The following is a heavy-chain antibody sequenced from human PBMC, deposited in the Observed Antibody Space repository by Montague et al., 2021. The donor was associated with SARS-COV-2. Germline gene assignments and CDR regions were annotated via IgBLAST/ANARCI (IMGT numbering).Heavy chain of an antibody. D-gene: IGHD3-9*01. CDR1: GFSLSTSGMR. V-gene: IGHV2-70*04. CDR3: ARSYYDILTAYYTPFDY. J-gene: IGHJ4*02. CDR2: IDWXDDK. Sequence: PALVKPTKTLTLTCIFSGFSLSTSGMRASWIRQPPGKALEWLACIDWXDDKFYSTSLKTRLTISKDTSKSQVVLTMTNMDPVDTATYYCARSYYDILTAYYTPFDYWGQGTLVTVSS.